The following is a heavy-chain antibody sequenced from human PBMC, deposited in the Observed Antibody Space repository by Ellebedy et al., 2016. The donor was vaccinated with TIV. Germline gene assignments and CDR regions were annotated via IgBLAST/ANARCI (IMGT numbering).Heavy chain of an antibody. CDR1: GYSISSSNW. CDR3: AKDTGTGALDI. V-gene: IGHV4-28*03. CDR2: IYYSGST. J-gene: IGHJ3*02. D-gene: IGHD3-10*01. Sequence: SETLSLTCAVSGYSISSSNWWGWIRQPPGKGLEWIGYIYYSGSTYYNPSLKSRVTMSVDTSKNQFSLKLSSVTAADTAIYYCAKDTGTGALDIWGQGTMVTVSS.